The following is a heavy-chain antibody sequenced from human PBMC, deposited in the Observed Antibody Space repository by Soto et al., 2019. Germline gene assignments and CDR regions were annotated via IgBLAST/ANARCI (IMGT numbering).Heavy chain of an antibody. J-gene: IGHJ4*02. CDR3: ARVSQLLYGDPPGF. CDR1: GGSFTDYY. D-gene: IGHD2-2*02. V-gene: IGHV4-34*01. Sequence: SETLSLTCAVYGGSFTDYYWSWIRQPPGKGLEWIGEVNHSGFTNYNPSLKTRVAMSIDTSKNQFSLKLNSLTAADTAVYYCARVSQLLYGDPPGFWGQGTLVTLSS. CDR2: VNHSGFT.